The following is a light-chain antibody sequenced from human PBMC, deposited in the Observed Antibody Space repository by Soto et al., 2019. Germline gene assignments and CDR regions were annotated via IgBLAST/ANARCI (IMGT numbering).Light chain of an antibody. CDR3: QQRSFWPFT. V-gene: IGKV3-11*01. Sequence: VLTQSPATLSLSPGERATLSCSASQGISTFLAWYQQKPGQAPRLLIYDASDRATGSPARFSGSGSGTDFTLTISRLEPEDFAVYYCQQRSFWPFTFGQGTKLEIK. J-gene: IGKJ2*01. CDR2: DAS. CDR1: QGISTF.